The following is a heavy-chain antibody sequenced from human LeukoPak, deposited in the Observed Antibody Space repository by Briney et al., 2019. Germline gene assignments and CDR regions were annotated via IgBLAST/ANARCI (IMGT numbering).Heavy chain of an antibody. CDR1: GGSISSYY. CDR2: IHFSGST. J-gene: IGHJ4*02. V-gene: IGHV4-59*12. D-gene: IGHD6-13*01. Sequence: SSETLSLTCTVSGGSISSYYWSWIRQPPGKGLEWIGYIHFSGSTNYNPSLKSRVTVSDDKSKKQFSLKLTSVTAADTAVYYCARLGRTAGIYYFDYWGQGTLVTVSS. CDR3: ARLGRTAGIYYFDY.